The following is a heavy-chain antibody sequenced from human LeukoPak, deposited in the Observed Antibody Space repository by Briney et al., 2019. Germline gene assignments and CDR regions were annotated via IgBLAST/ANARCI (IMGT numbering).Heavy chain of an antibody. Sequence: ASVKVSCKASGYTFSGYYMHWVRQAPGQGLEWMGWINPNSGGTEYVQKFQGRVTMTRDTSISTAYMELSRLRSDDTAVYYCASGSLASYFDHWGQGTLVTVSS. D-gene: IGHD3-16*01. CDR2: INPNSGGT. V-gene: IGHV1-2*02. CDR3: ASGSLASYFDH. J-gene: IGHJ4*02. CDR1: GYTFSGYY.